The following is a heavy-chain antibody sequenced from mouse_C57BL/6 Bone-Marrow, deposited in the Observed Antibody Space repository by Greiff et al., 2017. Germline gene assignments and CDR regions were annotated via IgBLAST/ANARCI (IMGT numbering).Heavy chain of an antibody. J-gene: IGHJ3*01. CDR1: GFNIKDDY. CDR3: TVAYYSNSWFAY. Sequence: EVKLLESGAELVRPGASVKLSCTASGFNIKDDYMHWVKQRPEQGLEWIGWIDPENGDTEYASKFQGKATITADTSSNTAYLQLSSLTSEDTAVYYCTVAYYSNSWFAYWGQGTLVTVSA. V-gene: IGHV14-4*01. CDR2: IDPENGDT. D-gene: IGHD2-5*01.